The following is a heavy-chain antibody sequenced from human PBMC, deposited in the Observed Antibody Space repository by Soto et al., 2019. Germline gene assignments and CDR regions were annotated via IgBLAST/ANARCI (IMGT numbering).Heavy chain of an antibody. CDR3: AKEKTYYYDSSGYGRVAYYFDY. CDR1: GFTFSSYA. D-gene: IGHD3-22*01. V-gene: IGHV3-23*01. CDR2: ISGSGGST. J-gene: IGHJ4*02. Sequence: EVQLLESGGGLVQPGGSLRLSCAASGFTFSSYAMSWVRQAPGKGLEWVSAISGSGGSTYYADSVKGRFTISRDNSKNTLYLQMNSLRAEDTAVYYCAKEKTYYYDSSGYGRVAYYFDYWGQGTLVTVSS.